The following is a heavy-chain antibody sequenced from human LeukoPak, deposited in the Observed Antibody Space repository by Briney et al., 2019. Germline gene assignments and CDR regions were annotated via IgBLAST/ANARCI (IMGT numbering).Heavy chain of an antibody. CDR2: ISSSGSTI. CDR1: GFTFNGYW. CDR3: AELGITMIGGV. J-gene: IGHJ6*04. Sequence: GGSLRLSCAASGFTFNGYWMSWVRQAPGKGLEWVSYISSSGSTIYYADSVKGRFTISRDNAKNSLYLQMNSLRAEDTAVYYCAELGITMIGGVRGKGTTVTISS. D-gene: IGHD3-10*02. V-gene: IGHV3-48*04.